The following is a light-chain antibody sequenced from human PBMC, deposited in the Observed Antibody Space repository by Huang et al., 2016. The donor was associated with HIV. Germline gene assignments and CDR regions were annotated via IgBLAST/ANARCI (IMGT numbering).Light chain of an antibody. Sequence: EIVLTQSPGTLSLSPGERATLSYRASQSVSSSYLAWYQQKPGQAPRLLIKGASSRATGIPDRFSGSGSGTDFTLTISRLEPEDFAVYYCQQYGSSPYTFGQGTKLEIK. CDR3: QQYGSSPYT. CDR2: GAS. V-gene: IGKV3-20*01. J-gene: IGKJ2*01. CDR1: QSVSSSY.